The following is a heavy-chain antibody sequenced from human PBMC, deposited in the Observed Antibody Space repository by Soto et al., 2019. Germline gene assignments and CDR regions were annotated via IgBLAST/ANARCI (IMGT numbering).Heavy chain of an antibody. V-gene: IGHV1-46*02. CDR2: INPSGTIT. CDR1: GYTFNRYY. Sequence: ASVKVSCKASGYTFNRYYMQWVRQAPGQGLEWMGMINPSGTITSYAQKFQGRVTMARDTSTSTLYMDLSSLTSEDTAVYYCTRGSFLEWSYMDVWGQGTTVTVSS. J-gene: IGHJ6*02. CDR3: TRGSFLEWSYMDV. D-gene: IGHD3-3*01.